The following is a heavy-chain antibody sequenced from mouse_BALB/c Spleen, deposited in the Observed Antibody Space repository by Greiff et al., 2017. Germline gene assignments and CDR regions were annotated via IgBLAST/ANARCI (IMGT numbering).Heavy chain of an antibody. CDR2: IDPENGDT. J-gene: IGHJ2*01. D-gene: IGHD2-1*01. CDR3: IEWGGNCFPFDY. Sequence: VQLKQSGAELVRPGASVKLSCTASGFNIKDYYMHWVKQRPEQGLEWIGWIDPENGDTEYAPKFQGKATMTADTSSNTAYLQLSSLTSEDTAVYYCIEWGGNCFPFDYWGQGTTLTVSA. CDR1: GFNIKDYY. V-gene: IGHV14-4*02.